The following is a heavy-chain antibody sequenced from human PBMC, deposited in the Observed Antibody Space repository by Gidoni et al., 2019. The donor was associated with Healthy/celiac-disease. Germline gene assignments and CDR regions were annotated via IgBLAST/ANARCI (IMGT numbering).Heavy chain of an antibody. V-gene: IGHV1-69*01. Sequence: VPRVQSGAEVKKPGSSVTASCKASGGPVSSYAISWVRQAPGQGREWMGWIIPIFGRASYAHKSHGRVTRSADESTSTAYTVLISLRSEDTAVYYCASYEVGEFIITHYYYVMDVWGQGTTVTVSS. CDR1: GGPVSSYA. D-gene: IGHD3-10*01. CDR2: IIPIFGRA. J-gene: IGHJ6*02. CDR3: ASYEVGEFIITHYYYVMDV.